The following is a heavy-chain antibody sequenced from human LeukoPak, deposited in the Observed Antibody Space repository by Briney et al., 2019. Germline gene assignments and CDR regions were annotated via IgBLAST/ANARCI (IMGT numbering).Heavy chain of an antibody. J-gene: IGHJ4*02. Sequence: GGSLRLSCAASGFTFSSYAMHWVRQAPGKGLEWVAVISYDGSNKYYADSVKGRFTISRDNSKNTLYLQMNSLRAEDTAAYYCARDHGSYGYFDYWGQGTLVTVSS. CDR3: ARDHGSYGYFDY. V-gene: IGHV3-30-3*01. D-gene: IGHD5-18*01. CDR1: GFTFSSYA. CDR2: ISYDGSNK.